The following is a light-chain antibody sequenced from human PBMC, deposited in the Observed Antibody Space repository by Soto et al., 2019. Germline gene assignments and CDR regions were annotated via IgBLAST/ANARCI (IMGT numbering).Light chain of an antibody. Sequence: QSALTQPPSVSGSPGQSVTISCAGTSDDVGNYNRVSWYQQPPGTAPKLMIYDVSNRPSGVPDRFSGSKSGNTAYLTISGLQAEDEADYYCGSYTTSSTVVFGGGTKLTVL. CDR1: SDDVGNYNR. V-gene: IGLV2-18*02. CDR3: GSYTTSSTVV. CDR2: DVS. J-gene: IGLJ2*01.